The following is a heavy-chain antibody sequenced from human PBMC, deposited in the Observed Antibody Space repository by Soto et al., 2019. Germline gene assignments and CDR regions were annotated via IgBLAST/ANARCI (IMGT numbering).Heavy chain of an antibody. D-gene: IGHD1-1*01. CDR1: GYTFTSYW. Sequence: GESLKISCTGSGYTFTSYWIGWGRQMPGKGLEWMGIIYPGDSDTRYSPSLQGKVTISADKSISTAYLQWSSLKASDAALDYCASLNWNVHNYGMDVWGQGTTVTVSS. J-gene: IGHJ6*02. V-gene: IGHV5-51*01. CDR2: IYPGDSDT. CDR3: ASLNWNVHNYGMDV.